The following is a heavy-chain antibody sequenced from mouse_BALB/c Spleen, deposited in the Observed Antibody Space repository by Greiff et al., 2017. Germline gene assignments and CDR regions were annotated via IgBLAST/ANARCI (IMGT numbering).Heavy chain of an antibody. Sequence: VQLQQSGAELVRPGVSVKISCKGSGYTFTDYAMHWVKQSHAKSLEWIGVISTYYGDASYNQKFKGKATMTVDKSSSTAYMELARLTSEDSAIYCCAREVGRTAMDYWGQGTSVTVSS. V-gene: IGHV1S137*01. CDR1: GYTFTDYA. D-gene: IGHD4-1*01. CDR3: AREVGRTAMDY. J-gene: IGHJ4*01. CDR2: ISTYYGDA.